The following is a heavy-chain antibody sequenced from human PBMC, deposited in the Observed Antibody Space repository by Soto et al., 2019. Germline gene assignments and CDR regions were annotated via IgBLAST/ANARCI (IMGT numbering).Heavy chain of an antibody. D-gene: IGHD5-18*01. V-gene: IGHV5-10-1*01. Sequence: ESLKISFKGSGDSFTSYWISWVRQIPGKGLEWMGRIDPSDSYTNYSPSFQGHVTISADKSISTAYLQWSSLKASDTAMYYCARHVDTAMVTYYYGMDVWGQGTTVTVSS. CDR2: IDPSDSYT. J-gene: IGHJ6*02. CDR3: ARHVDTAMVTYYYGMDV. CDR1: GDSFTSYW.